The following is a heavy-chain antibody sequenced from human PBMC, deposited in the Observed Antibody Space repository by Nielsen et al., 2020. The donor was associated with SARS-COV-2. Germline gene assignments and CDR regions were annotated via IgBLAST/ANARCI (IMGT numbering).Heavy chain of an antibody. CDR2: ISYDGSNK. CDR3: AKVVPPGYYYGMDV. Sequence: GGPLRLSGAASGFTLSSYGMNWVRKAPGKGLEWVAVISYDGSNKYYADSVKVRFTIPRDNSKNTLYLQMNSLRAEDTAVYYCAKVVPPGYYYGMDVWGQGTTVTVSS. V-gene: IGHV3-30*18. CDR1: GFTLSSYG. J-gene: IGHJ6*02.